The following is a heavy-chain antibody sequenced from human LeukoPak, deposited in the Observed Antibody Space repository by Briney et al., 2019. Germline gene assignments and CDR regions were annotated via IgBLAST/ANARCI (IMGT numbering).Heavy chain of an antibody. CDR1: GGSISSYY. CDR2: IYYSGST. V-gene: IGHV4-59*01. CDR3: ARDLLSTAGYFDY. D-gene: IGHD6-19*01. Sequence: PSETLSLTCTVSGGSISSYYWSWIRQPPGKGLERIGYIYYSGSTNYNPSLKSRVTISVDTSKNQFSLNLSSVTAADTAVYYCARDLLSTAGYFDYWGQGTLVTVSS. J-gene: IGHJ4*02.